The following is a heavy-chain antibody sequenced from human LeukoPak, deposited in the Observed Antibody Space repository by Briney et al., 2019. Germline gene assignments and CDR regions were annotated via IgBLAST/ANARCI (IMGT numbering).Heavy chain of an antibody. CDR3: ARARPSMWIDY. D-gene: IGHD5-12*01. CDR2: ISYDGSDK. V-gene: IGHV3-30*03. CDR1: GFTFSSSW. Sequence: GGSLRLSCEASGFTFSSSWMSWVRQGPGKGLEWVAVISYDGSDKFYADSVKGRFTISRDSSKNTLYLQMNSLRPEDTAVYYCARARPSMWIDYWGQGTLVTVSS. J-gene: IGHJ4*02.